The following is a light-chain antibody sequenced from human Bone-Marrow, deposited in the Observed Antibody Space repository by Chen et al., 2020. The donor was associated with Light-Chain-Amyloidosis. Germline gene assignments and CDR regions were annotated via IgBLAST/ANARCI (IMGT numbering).Light chain of an antibody. Sequence: SYELTQPPSLSVSPVQTATITDPGDDLPTKYAYWYQQKPGQAPVLVIHRDTERPSGISERFSGSSSGTTATLTISGVQAEDEADYHCQSADSSGTYEVIFGGGTKLTVL. CDR1: DLPTKY. CDR3: QSADSSGTYEVI. V-gene: IGLV3-25*03. J-gene: IGLJ2*01. CDR2: RDT.